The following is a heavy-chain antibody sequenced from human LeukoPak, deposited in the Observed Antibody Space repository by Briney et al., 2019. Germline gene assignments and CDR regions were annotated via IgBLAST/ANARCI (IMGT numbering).Heavy chain of an antibody. V-gene: IGHV3-66*01. D-gene: IGHD6-19*01. J-gene: IGHJ4*02. CDR3: ARYRRQWLVRSHFDY. Sequence: GGSLRLSCAASGFTVSSNYMSWVRQAPGKGLEWVSVIYSGGSTYYADSVKGRFTISRDNSKNTLYLQMNSLRAEDTAVYYCARYRRQWLVRSHFDYWGQGTLVTVSS. CDR1: GFTVSSNY. CDR2: IYSGGST.